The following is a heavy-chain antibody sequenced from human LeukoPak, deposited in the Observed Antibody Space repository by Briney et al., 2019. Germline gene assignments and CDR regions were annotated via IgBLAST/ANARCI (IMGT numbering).Heavy chain of an antibody. D-gene: IGHD2-2*01. J-gene: IGHJ4*02. V-gene: IGHV4-34*01. CDR2: INHSGST. CDR3: ARGGVWDCSSTSCYGSPYYFDY. Sequence: SETLSLTCAVYGVSFSGYYWSWIRQPPGKGLEWIGEINHSGSTNYNPSLKSRVTISVDTSKNQFSLKLSSVTAADTAVYYCARGGVWDCSSTSCYGSPYYFDYWGQGTLVTVSS. CDR1: GVSFSGYY.